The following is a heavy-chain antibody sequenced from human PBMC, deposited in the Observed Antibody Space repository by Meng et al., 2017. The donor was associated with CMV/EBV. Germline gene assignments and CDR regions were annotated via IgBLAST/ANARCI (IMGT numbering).Heavy chain of an antibody. V-gene: IGHV4-34*01. CDR1: GGSFSGYY. CDR2: INHSGST. J-gene: IGHJ4*02. Sequence: PETLSLTCAVYGGSFSGYYWSWIRQPPGKGLEWIGEINHSGSTNYNPSLKSRVTISVDTSKNQFSLKLSSVTAADTAVYYCARASYGRSPFYYWGQGTLVTVSS. D-gene: IGHD5-18*01. CDR3: ARASYGRSPFYY.